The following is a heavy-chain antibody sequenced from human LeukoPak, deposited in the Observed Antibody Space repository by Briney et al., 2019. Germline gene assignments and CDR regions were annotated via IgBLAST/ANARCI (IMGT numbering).Heavy chain of an antibody. Sequence: GGSLRLSCAASGFTFSSYWMSWVRQAPGKGLEWVANIKQDGSEKYYVDSVKGRFTISRDNAKNSLYLQMNSLRAEDTAVYYCARPYYDFWSGYHHHAFDIWGQGTMVTVSS. CDR3: ARPYYDFWSGYHHHAFDI. V-gene: IGHV3-7*01. J-gene: IGHJ3*02. D-gene: IGHD3-3*01. CDR2: IKQDGSEK. CDR1: GFTFSSYW.